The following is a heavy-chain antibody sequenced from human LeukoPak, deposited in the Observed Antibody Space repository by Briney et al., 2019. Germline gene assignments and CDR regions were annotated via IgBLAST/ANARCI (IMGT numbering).Heavy chain of an antibody. Sequence: SETLSLTCTVSGGSISSSSYYWGWIRQPPGKGLEWIGSMYHSGSTYYNPSLKSRVTISVDTSKNQFSLRLSSVTAADTAVYFCARDLGYCTPTSCYAPFDYWGQGTLVIVSS. J-gene: IGHJ4*02. CDR3: ARDLGYCTPTSCYAPFDY. D-gene: IGHD2-2*01. CDR2: MYHSGST. CDR1: GGSISSSSYY. V-gene: IGHV4-39*07.